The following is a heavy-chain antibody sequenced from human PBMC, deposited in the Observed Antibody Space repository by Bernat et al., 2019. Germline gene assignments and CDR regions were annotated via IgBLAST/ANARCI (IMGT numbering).Heavy chain of an antibody. D-gene: IGHD2-15*01. CDR3: ARDHQGRFDY. CDR1: GFTFSSSW. Sequence: VQLVESGGGVVQPGRSLRLSCAASGFTFSSSWMTWVRQAPGKGLEWVANINQYESEKYFVDSVKGRFTISRDNAKNSLYLQMNSLRAEDTAVYYCARDHQGRFDYWGQGTLVTVSS. CDR2: INQYESEK. V-gene: IGHV3-7*01. J-gene: IGHJ4*02.